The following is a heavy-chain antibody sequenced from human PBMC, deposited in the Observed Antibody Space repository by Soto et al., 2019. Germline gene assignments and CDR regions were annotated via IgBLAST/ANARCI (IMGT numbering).Heavy chain of an antibody. V-gene: IGHV4-30-4*01. J-gene: IGHJ4*02. CDR3: ATMGTPATGLYYFDS. CDR2: ISYLGST. Sequence: QVQLQESGPGLVKPSQTLSLTCTVSGGSISSGNYYWSWIRQPPGKGLASIGFISYLGSTYYNATIKSRVTISVDTCTKQFSLNLRFVTAADTAVYYCATMGTPATGLYYFDSWGQGTLVTVSS. CDR1: GGSISSGNYY. D-gene: IGHD1-7*01.